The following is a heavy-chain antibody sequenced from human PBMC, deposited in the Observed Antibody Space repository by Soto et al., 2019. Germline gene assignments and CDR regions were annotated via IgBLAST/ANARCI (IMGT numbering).Heavy chain of an antibody. CDR3: AVLLWFGELLPFDY. D-gene: IGHD3-10*01. CDR1: GFTFSSYS. J-gene: IGHJ4*02. V-gene: IGHV3-48*02. CDR2: ISSSSSTI. Sequence: GGSLRLSCAASGFTFSSYSMNWVRRAPGKGLEWVSYISSSSSTIYYADSVKGRFTISRDNAKNSLYLQMNSLRDEDTAVYYWAVLLWFGELLPFDYWGQGTLVTVSS.